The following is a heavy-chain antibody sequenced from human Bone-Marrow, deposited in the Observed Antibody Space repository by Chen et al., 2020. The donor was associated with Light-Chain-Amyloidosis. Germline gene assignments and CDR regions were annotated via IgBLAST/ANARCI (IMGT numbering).Heavy chain of an antibody. Sequence: EVQLVEPGGGLVQPGRSLRLSCAASGFTFNDYAMYWVRQGPGKGLEWVSGISSNSGSIGYADSVKGRFSISRDNAKNYLHLQMNSLRPEDTALYYCVKSLIPSRYLYHYYMDVLGKGTTVIVSS. CDR1: GFTFNDYA. V-gene: IGHV3-9*01. D-gene: IGHD1-1*01. J-gene: IGHJ6*03. CDR2: ISSNSGSI. CDR3: VKSLIPSRYLYHYYMDV.